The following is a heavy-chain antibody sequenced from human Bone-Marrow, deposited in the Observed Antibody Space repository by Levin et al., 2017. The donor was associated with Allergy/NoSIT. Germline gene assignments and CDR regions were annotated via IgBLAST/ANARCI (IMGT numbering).Heavy chain of an antibody. Sequence: LSLTCAASGFIFSNYAISWVRQAPGKGLEWVSAISDSGDNTYYGDSVKGRFTISRDNSKNTVYLQMNSLRAEDTAVYYCAKEVPAAIYFDYWGQGTLVTVSS. D-gene: IGHD2-2*01. V-gene: IGHV3-23*01. CDR1: GFIFSNYA. J-gene: IGHJ4*02. CDR2: ISDSGDNT. CDR3: AKEVPAAIYFDY.